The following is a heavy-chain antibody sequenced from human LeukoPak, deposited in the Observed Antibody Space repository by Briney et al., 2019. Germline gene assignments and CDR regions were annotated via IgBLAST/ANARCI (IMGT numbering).Heavy chain of an antibody. Sequence: GSLRLSCAGSGFTVSSNYMSWVRQPPGKGLEWIGEINHSGSTNYNPSLKSRVTISVDTSKNQFSLKLSSVTAADTAVYYCARGRYYGSGSYEAYWGQGTLVTVSS. D-gene: IGHD3-10*01. CDR1: GFTVSSNY. CDR3: ARGRYYGSGSYEAY. CDR2: INHSGST. V-gene: IGHV4-34*01. J-gene: IGHJ4*02.